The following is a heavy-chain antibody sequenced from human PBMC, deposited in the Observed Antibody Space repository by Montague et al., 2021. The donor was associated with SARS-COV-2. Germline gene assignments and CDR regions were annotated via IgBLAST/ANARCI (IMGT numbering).Heavy chain of an antibody. Sequence: TLSLTCTVSGGSISSGGYYWSWIRQHPGKGLEWIGYIYYSGSTYYXXXLKSRVTISVDTSKNQFSLKLRSVTAADTAVYYCARVGRQQLVRLSGMDVWGQGTTVTVSS. CDR1: GGSISSGGYY. D-gene: IGHD6-13*01. CDR2: IYYSGST. J-gene: IGHJ6*02. V-gene: IGHV4-31*03. CDR3: ARVGRQQLVRLSGMDV.